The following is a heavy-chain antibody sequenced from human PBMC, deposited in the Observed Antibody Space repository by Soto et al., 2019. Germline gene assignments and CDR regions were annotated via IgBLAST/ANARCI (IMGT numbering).Heavy chain of an antibody. V-gene: IGHV5-10-1*04. D-gene: IGHD2-2*01. Sequence: PGESLKISCTGFGYTFTTFWISWVRPMPGRGPVRMGRIDPRDSYTDYSPSFQGRFTISRDNSKNTLYLQMNSLRAEDTAVYYCAKALRGVPAAIGCVVNWGQGTLVTVSS. J-gene: IGHJ4*02. CDR1: GYTFTTFW. CDR2: IDPRDSYT. CDR3: AKALRGVPAAIGCVVN.